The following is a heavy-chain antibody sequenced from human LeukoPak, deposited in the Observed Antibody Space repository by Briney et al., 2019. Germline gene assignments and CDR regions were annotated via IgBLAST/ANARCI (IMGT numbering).Heavy chain of an antibody. V-gene: IGHV3-23*01. CDR2: ISCSGGST. J-gene: IGHJ4*02. CDR1: GFTFSSYA. CDR3: AKGRCSGARCFIDY. D-gene: IGHD2-15*01. Sequence: AGSLRLSCAASGFTFSSYAMSWVRQAPGKGLEWVSAISCSGGSTSYADSVKGRFTISRDNSKNTLYLQMTSLRAEDTAVYYCAKGRCSGARCFIDYWGQGTLVTVYS.